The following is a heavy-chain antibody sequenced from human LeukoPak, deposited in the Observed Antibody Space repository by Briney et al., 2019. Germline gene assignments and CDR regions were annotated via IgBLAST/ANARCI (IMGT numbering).Heavy chain of an antibody. CDR1: GYTFTGYY. CDR3: ARFGDYDILTGYERPFDY. Sequence: ASVKVSCKASGYTFTGYYMHWVRQAPGQGLEWMGWINPNSGGTKYAQKFQGRVTMTRDTSISTAFMELSRLISDDAAVYYCARFGDYDILTGYERPFDYWGQGTLVTVSS. V-gene: IGHV1-2*02. J-gene: IGHJ4*02. CDR2: INPNSGGT. D-gene: IGHD3-9*01.